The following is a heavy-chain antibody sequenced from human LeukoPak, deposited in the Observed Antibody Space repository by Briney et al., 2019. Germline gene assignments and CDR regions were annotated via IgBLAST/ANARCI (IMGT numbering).Heavy chain of an antibody. Sequence: ASVKVSCKASGYTFTGYYMHWVRQAPGQGLEWMGWINPNSGGTNYAQKSQGRVTMTRDTSISTAYMELSRLRSDDTAVYYCARGWVLSPSIAARRYYYYYYMDVWGKGTTVTVSS. D-gene: IGHD6-6*01. J-gene: IGHJ6*03. CDR2: INPNSGGT. V-gene: IGHV1-2*02. CDR3: ARGWVLSPSIAARRYYYYYYMDV. CDR1: GYTFTGYY.